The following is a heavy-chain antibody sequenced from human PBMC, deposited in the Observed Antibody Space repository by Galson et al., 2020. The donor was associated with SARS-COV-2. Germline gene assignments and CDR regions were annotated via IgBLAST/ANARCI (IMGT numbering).Heavy chain of an antibody. Sequence: GGSLRLSCAASGITVNTNYMNWVRQAPGKGLEWVSVIYSSGSTYYADSVKGRFTISRDNSKNTLYLQMNSLRAEDTAVYYCARGDYYYYGMDVWGQGTTVTVSS. J-gene: IGHJ6*02. V-gene: IGHV3-53*01. CDR2: IYSSGST. CDR1: GITVNTNY. CDR3: ARGDYYYYGMDV.